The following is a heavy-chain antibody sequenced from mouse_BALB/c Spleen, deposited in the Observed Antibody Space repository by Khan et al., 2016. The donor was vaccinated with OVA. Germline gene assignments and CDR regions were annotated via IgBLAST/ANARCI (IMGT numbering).Heavy chain of an antibody. J-gene: IGHJ3*01. V-gene: IGHV1-77*01. CDR2: ISPGSGDT. CDR3: ARRNYFGYTFAY. CDR1: GYTFTDYY. Sequence: QVQLQQSGAELARPGASVKLSCKASGYTFTDYYINWVKQRTGQGLEWIGEISPGSGDTYYNEKFKGKATLTADKSSSTVYMQLSRLTADASAVYFCARRNYFGYTFAYWGQGTLVTVSA. D-gene: IGHD1-2*01.